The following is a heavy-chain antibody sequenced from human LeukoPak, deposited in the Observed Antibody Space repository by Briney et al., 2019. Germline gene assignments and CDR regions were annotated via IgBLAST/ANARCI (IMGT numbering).Heavy chain of an antibody. CDR3: AKDTTDDSSGYSADAFDI. CDR2: ISGSGGST. CDR1: GFTFSSYA. J-gene: IGHJ3*02. V-gene: IGHV3-23*01. Sequence: SGGSLRLSCAASGFTFSSYAMSWVRQAPGKGLEWVSAISGSGGSTYYADSVKGRFTISRDNSKNTLYLQMNSLRAEDTAVYYCAKDTTDDSSGYSADAFDIWGQGTMVTVSS. D-gene: IGHD3-22*01.